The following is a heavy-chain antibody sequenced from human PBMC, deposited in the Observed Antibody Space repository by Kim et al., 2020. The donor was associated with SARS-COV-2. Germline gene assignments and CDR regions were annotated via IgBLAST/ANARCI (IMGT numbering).Heavy chain of an antibody. D-gene: IGHD3-22*01. Sequence: QKFQGRVTITADESTSTAYMELSSLRSEDTAVYYCATAGIVAVYYYGMDVWGQGTTVTVSS. J-gene: IGHJ6*02. CDR3: ATAGIVAVYYYGMDV. V-gene: IGHV1-69*01.